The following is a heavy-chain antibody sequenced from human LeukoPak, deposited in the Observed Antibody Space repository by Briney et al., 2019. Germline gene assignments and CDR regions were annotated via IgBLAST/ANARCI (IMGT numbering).Heavy chain of an antibody. V-gene: IGHV3-66*01. CDR1: GFTVSSHY. CDR2: FYVGGST. J-gene: IGHJ3*02. D-gene: IGHD3-10*01. Sequence: PGGSLRLSCAASGFTVSSHYMSWVRQAPGKGLEWVSVFYVGGSTYYADSVKGRFTISRDHSKNTLYLQMNSLRAEDSAVYYCAKSDYYGSVNAFDIWGQGTMVTVSS. CDR3: AKSDYYGSVNAFDI.